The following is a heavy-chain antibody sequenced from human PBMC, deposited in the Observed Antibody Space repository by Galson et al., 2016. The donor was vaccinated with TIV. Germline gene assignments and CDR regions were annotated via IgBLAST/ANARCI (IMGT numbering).Heavy chain of an antibody. V-gene: IGHV3-9*01. CDR3: VKDMRRGCDGVNCYTYYFYFYGLDV. D-gene: IGHD2-15*01. Sequence: SLRLSCAASGFGFADYAMHWVRQAPGKGLEWVSGISWNGGNIGYADSVKGRVTISRDNRKNFVFLQMNSLRAEETALYYCVKDMRRGCDGVNCYTYYFYFYGLDVWGQGTTVTVSS. CDR2: ISWNGGNI. CDR1: GFGFADYA. J-gene: IGHJ6*02.